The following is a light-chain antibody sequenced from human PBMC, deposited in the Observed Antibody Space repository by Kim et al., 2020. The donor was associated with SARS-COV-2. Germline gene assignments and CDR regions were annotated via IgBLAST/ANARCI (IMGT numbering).Light chain of an antibody. CDR2: GNS. CDR3: QSYDSSARHVV. J-gene: IGLJ2*01. Sequence: QSVLTQPPSVSGAPGQRVTISCTGSSSNIGAGYDVHWYQQLPGTAPKLLIYGNSNRPSGVPDRFSGSKSGTSASLAITGLQAEDEADYYCQSYDSSARHVVFGGGTQLTVL. V-gene: IGLV1-40*01. CDR1: SSNIGAGYD.